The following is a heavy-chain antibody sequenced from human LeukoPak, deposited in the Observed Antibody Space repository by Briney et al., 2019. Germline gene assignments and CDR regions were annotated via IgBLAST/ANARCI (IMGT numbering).Heavy chain of an antibody. CDR3: AKSLSSWSYNWFDP. Sequence: GGSLRLSCGASGFTFSNYAMSWVRQAPGKGLEWVSAISGSGGSTYYADSVKGRFTISRDNSKNTLYLQMNSLRAEDTAVYYCAKSLSSWSYNWFDPWGQGTLVTVSS. V-gene: IGHV3-23*01. CDR1: GFTFSNYA. CDR2: ISGSGGST. J-gene: IGHJ5*02. D-gene: IGHD6-13*01.